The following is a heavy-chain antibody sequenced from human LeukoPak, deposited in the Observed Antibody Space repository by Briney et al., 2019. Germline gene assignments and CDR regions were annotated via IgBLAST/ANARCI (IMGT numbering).Heavy chain of an antibody. CDR2: IWYDGSNN. CDR3: ARDLGELHNWFDP. D-gene: IGHD3-16*01. CDR1: GFTFSSYA. J-gene: IGHJ5*02. Sequence: SLRLSCAASGFTFSSYAMHWVRQAPGKGLEWVAVIWYDGSNNNYADSVKGRFTISRDNSKNTLYLQMNSLRAEDTAVYYCARDLGELHNWFDPWGQGTLVTVSS. V-gene: IGHV3-33*01.